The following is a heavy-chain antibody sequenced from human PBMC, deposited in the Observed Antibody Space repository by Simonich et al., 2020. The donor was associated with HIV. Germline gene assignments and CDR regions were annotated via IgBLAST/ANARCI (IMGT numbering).Heavy chain of an antibody. Sequence: EVQLVESGGGLVKPGGSLRLSCAASGFTFRSYSMNWVRQAPGKGLEWVTSISSSRSYLYYAESVKGRFTISRDNAKNSLYLQMNSLRAEDTAVYYCARDGRKGSSTSCSDYWGQGTLVTVSS. V-gene: IGHV3-21*01. CDR2: ISSSRSYL. CDR3: ARDGRKGSSTSCSDY. CDR1: GFTFRSYS. J-gene: IGHJ4*02. D-gene: IGHD2-2*01.